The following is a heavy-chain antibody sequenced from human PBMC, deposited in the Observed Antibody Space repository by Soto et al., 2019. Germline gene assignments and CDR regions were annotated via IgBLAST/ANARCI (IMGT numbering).Heavy chain of an antibody. CDR1: GFTFSSYW. J-gene: IGHJ4*02. V-gene: IGHV3-74*01. D-gene: IGHD3-16*02. CDR3: ATDYIQLSPDY. Sequence: GGSLRLSCAASGFTFSSYWMHWVRQAPGKGLVWVSRINSDGSSTSYADSVKGRFTISRDNAKNTLYLQMNSLRAEDTAVYYCATDYIQLSPDYWGQGTLVTVSS. CDR2: INSDGSST.